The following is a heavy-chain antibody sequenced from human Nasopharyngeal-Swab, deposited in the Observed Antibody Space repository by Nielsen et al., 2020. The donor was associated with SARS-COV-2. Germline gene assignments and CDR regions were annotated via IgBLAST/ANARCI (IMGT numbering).Heavy chain of an antibody. Sequence: SETLSLTCTVSGGSISSSSYYWGWIRQPPGKGLERIGSIYYSGSTYYNPSLKSRVTISVDTSKNQFSLKLSSVTAADTAVYYCARLGGYSGYDERAFDYWGQGTLVTVSS. CDR1: GGSISSSSYY. CDR3: ARLGGYSGYDERAFDY. D-gene: IGHD5-12*01. CDR2: IYYSGST. V-gene: IGHV4-39*01. J-gene: IGHJ4*02.